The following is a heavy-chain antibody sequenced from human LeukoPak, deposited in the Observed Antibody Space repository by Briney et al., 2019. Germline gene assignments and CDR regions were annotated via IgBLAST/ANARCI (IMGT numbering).Heavy chain of an antibody. Sequence: GGSLRLSCAASGFAFSSYAMHWVRQAPGKGLEWVAVISYDGSNKYYADSVKGRFTISRDNSKNTLYLQMNSLRAEDTAVYYCAKEGIVATIDYMDVWGKGTTVTISS. CDR1: GFAFSSYA. CDR2: ISYDGSNK. J-gene: IGHJ6*03. CDR3: AKEGIVATIDYMDV. V-gene: IGHV3-30*04. D-gene: IGHD5-12*01.